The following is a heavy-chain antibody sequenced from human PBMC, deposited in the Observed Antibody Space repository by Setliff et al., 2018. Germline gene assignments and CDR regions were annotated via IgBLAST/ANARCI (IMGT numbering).Heavy chain of an antibody. D-gene: IGHD3-10*01. CDR3: FGAGTCSY. J-gene: IGHJ4*02. Sequence: GGSLRLSCTASGLSYVNDWVSWVRQAPGKGLEWLASINPHGSEKYYADSVKGRFTISRDNAKNSLSLQMNNLRTEDTAVYYCFGAGTCSYWGQGTLVTVSS. CDR2: INPHGSEK. CDR1: GLSYVNDW. V-gene: IGHV3-7*01.